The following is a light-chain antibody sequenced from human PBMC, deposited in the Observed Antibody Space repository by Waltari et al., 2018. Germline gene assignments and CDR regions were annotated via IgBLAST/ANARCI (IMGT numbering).Light chain of an antibody. CDR1: STDVGGYNF. J-gene: IGLJ3*02. Sequence: QSALTQPASVSGFPGQSITISSTGTSTDVGGYNFVSWYRQHPGKTPQLLIFEVTKRPSGLSNRFSGSKAGNTASLTISGLQAEDEADYYCASYVYTNTWVFGGGTKLTVL. V-gene: IGLV2-23*02. CDR3: ASYVYTNTWV. CDR2: EVT.